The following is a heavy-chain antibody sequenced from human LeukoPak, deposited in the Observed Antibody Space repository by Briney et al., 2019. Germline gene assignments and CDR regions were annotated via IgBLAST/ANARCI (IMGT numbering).Heavy chain of an antibody. D-gene: IGHD6-25*01. J-gene: IGHJ4*02. V-gene: IGHV6-1*01. CDR3: ARAMRIAAAGTFYFDY. Sequence: SQTLSLTCAISRDSVSSNSATWHWIRQSPSRGLEWLGRTYYRSKWYNDYAVSVKSRITINPDTSKNQFSLQLNSVTPEDTAVYYCARAMRIAAAGTFYFDYWGQGTLVTVSS. CDR2: TYYRSKWYN. CDR1: RDSVSSNSAT.